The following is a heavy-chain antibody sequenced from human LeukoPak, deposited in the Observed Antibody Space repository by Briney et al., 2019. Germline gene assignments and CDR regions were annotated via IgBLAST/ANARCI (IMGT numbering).Heavy chain of an antibody. D-gene: IGHD6-19*01. J-gene: IGHJ4*02. CDR1: GYSISSGYY. CDR3: ANFPPGIAVAGPTWFFDY. Sequence: SETLSLTCTVSGYSISSGYYWGWIRQPPGKGLEWIGSIYHSGSTYYNPSLKSRVTISVDTSKNQFSLKPSSVTAADTAVYYCANFPPGIAVAGPTWFFDYWGQGTLVTVSS. CDR2: IYHSGST. V-gene: IGHV4-38-2*02.